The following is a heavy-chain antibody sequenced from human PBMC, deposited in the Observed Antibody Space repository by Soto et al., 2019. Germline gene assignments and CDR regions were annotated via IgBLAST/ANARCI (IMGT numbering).Heavy chain of an antibody. D-gene: IGHD2-15*01. Sequence: QVQLVQSGAEVKKPGSSVKVSCKASGGTFSSYAISWVRQAPGQGLEWMGGIIPIFGTANYAQKFQGRVTLTADDPTSTAYVELSSLRSEDTAVYYCARESRYCSGGSCYCLPGIDYWGQGTLVTVSS. J-gene: IGHJ4*02. CDR1: GGTFSSYA. CDR2: IIPIFGTA. V-gene: IGHV1-69*12. CDR3: ARESRYCSGGSCYCLPGIDY.